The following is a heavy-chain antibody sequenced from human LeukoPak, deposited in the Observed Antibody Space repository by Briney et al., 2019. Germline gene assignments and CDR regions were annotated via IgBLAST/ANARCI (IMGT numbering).Heavy chain of an antibody. J-gene: IGHJ6*03. CDR3: AKEGVRGGGQQLVNIKYYYYMDV. CDR1: GFTFSSYG. V-gene: IGHV3-30*02. D-gene: IGHD6-13*01. Sequence: GGSLRLSCAASGFTFSSYGMHWVRQAPGKGLEWVAFIRYDGSNKYYADSVKGRFTISRDNSKNTLYLQMNSLRAEDTVVYYCAKEGVRGGGQQLVNIKYYYYMDVWGKGTTVTISS. CDR2: IRYDGSNK.